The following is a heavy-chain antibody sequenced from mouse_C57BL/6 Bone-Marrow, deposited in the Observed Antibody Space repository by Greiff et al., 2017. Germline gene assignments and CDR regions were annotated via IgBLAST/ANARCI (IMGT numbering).Heavy chain of an antibody. CDR3: ARGGISYGIYWALDY. V-gene: IGHV1-52*01. CDR2: IDPSDSET. CDR1: GYTFTSYW. J-gene: IGHJ4*01. D-gene: IGHD2-1*01. Sequence: QVQLQQPGAELVRPGSSVKLSCKASGYTFTSYWMHWVKQRPIQGLEWIGNIDPSDSETHYNQKFKDKATLTVDNSSSTAYMQLSSLTSEDSAVYDCARGGISYGIYWALDYWGQGTSVTVSS.